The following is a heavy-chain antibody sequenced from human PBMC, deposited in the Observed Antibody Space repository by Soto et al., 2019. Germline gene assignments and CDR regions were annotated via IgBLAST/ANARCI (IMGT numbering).Heavy chain of an antibody. CDR1: GGSISSSSYY. J-gene: IGHJ6*02. Sequence: SETLSLTCTVSGGSISSSSYYWGWIRQPPGKGLEWIGSIYYSGSTYYNPSLKSRFTISVDTSKNQFSLKLSSVTAADTAVYYCARSWGSTMVRGYYYGMDVWGQGTTVTVSS. CDR2: IYYSGST. D-gene: IGHD3-10*01. CDR3: ARSWGSTMVRGYYYGMDV. V-gene: IGHV4-39*01.